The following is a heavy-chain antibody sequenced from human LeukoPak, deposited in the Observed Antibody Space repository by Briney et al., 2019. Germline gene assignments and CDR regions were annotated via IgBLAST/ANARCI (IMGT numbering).Heavy chain of an antibody. CDR2: IGTAGDT. CDR1: GFTFSSYD. Sequence: GGSLRLSCAASGFTFSSYDMHWVRQATGKGLEWVSAIGTAGDTYYPGSVKGRFTISRENAKNSLYLQMNSPRAGDTAVYYCARGGNRYCSGGSCYMFDYWGQGTLVTVSS. V-gene: IGHV3-13*01. CDR3: ARGGNRYCSGGSCYMFDY. J-gene: IGHJ4*02. D-gene: IGHD2-15*01.